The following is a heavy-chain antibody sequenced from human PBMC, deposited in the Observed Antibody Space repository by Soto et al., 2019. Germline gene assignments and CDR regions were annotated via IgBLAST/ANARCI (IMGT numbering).Heavy chain of an antibody. Sequence: ASVKVSCKASGYTFTSYYMHWVRQAPGQGLEWMGIINPSGGSTSYAQKFQGRVTMTRDTSTSTVYMELSSLRSEDTAVYYCAREGYDSSGYYSQEPWHYFDYWGQGTLVTVSS. CDR3: AREGYDSSGYYSQEPWHYFDY. CDR2: INPSGGST. V-gene: IGHV1-46*01. D-gene: IGHD3-22*01. CDR1: GYTFTSYY. J-gene: IGHJ4*02.